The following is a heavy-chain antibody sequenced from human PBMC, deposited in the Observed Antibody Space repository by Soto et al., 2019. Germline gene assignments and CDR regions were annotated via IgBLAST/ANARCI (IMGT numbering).Heavy chain of an antibody. J-gene: IGHJ5*02. V-gene: IGHV1-3*01. Sequence: QVQLVQSGAEVKKPGASVKVSCKASGYTFTSYAMHWVRQAPGQRLEWMGWIKAGNGNTKYTQKYQGRVTITRDTTACTGYRGVSRRRSEDTAVYYCGRGSGLNRFDPWGQGTLVTVPS. CDR2: IKAGNGNT. D-gene: IGHD3-10*01. CDR3: GRGSGLNRFDP. CDR1: GYTFTSYA.